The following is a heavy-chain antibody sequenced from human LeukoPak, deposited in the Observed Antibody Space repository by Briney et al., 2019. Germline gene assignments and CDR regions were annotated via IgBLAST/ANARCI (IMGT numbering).Heavy chain of an antibody. Sequence: PGGSLRLSCAASGFTFSNYNMNWVRLAPEKGLEWVSSISTSRSYIHYADSVKGRFTISRENAKNSLYLQMNSLRAEDTAVYYCARDSSSGYYTHWGQGILVTVSS. V-gene: IGHV3-21*01. CDR2: ISTSRSYI. D-gene: IGHD3-22*01. J-gene: IGHJ4*02. CDR3: ARDSSSGYYTH. CDR1: GFTFSNYN.